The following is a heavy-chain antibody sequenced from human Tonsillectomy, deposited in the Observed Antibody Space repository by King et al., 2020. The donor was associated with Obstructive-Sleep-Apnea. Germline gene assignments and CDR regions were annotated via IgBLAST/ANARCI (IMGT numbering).Heavy chain of an antibody. Sequence: QLVQSGAEVKKPGASVVVSCKASGYTFTSYAIHWVRQAPGQSLEWMGWINAGNGNTKYSQKFQGRVTTTRDTSASTAYMELSSLRSEDTAVYYCATGSRMDYWGQGTLVTVSS. CDR2: INAGNGNT. D-gene: IGHD1-14*01. CDR1: GYTFTSYA. J-gene: IGHJ4*02. V-gene: IGHV1-3*01. CDR3: ATGSRMDY.